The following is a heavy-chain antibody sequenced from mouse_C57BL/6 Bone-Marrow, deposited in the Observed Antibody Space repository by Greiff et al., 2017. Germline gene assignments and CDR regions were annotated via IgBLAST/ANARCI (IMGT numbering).Heavy chain of an antibody. CDR3: TRWEDYDGYFDD. J-gene: IGHJ2*01. Sequence: VQLQQSGAELVRPGSSVTLSCKASGYTFTDYEMHWVKQTPVHGLEWIGAIDPETGGTAYNQKFKGKAILTADKSSSTAYMELRSLTSEDSAVYYCTRWEDYDGYFDDWGKGTTLTVSS. V-gene: IGHV1-15*01. CDR1: GYTFTDYE. CDR2: IDPETGGT. D-gene: IGHD2-4*01.